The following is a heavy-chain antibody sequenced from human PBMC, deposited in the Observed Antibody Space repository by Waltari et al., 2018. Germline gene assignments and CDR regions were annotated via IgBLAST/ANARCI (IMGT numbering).Heavy chain of an antibody. CDR2: IYHSGST. CDR1: GYSISSGYY. V-gene: IGHV4-38-2*01. D-gene: IGHD3-10*01. CDR3: ASASLLWFGELSFDAFDI. Sequence: QVQLQESGPGLVKPSETLSLTCAVSGYSISSGYYWGWIRQPPGKGLEWIGSIYHSGSTYYNPSLKSRVTISVDTSKNQFSLKLSSVTAADTAVYYCASASLLWFGELSFDAFDIWGQGTMVTVSS. J-gene: IGHJ3*02.